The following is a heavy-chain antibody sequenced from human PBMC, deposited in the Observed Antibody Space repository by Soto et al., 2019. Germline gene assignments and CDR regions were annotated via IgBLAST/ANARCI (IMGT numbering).Heavy chain of an antibody. CDR2: INRDGSKK. J-gene: IGHJ3*02. CDR3: ARDVSSGSSSLYLEAFDI. CDR1: GFTLSAYW. Sequence: EVQLEESGGDLVQPGGSLRLSCAASGFTLSAYWMTWVRQAPGKGLEWVANINRDGSKKSYLDSVRGRITISRDNVGNSLYLQMDRLRADDTALYYCARDVSSGSSSLYLEAFDIWGQGTMVTVSS. V-gene: IGHV3-7*05. D-gene: IGHD6-13*01.